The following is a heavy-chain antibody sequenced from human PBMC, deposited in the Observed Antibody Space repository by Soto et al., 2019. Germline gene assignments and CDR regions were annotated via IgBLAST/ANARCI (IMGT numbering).Heavy chain of an antibody. Sequence: GSLRLSCAASGFTFSSYAMSWVRQAPGKGLEWVSAISGSGGSTYYADSVKGRFTISRDNSKNTLYLQMDSLRAEDTAVYYCAKDYRTPHGSGSYYKPYRPGPIDYWGQGTLVTVSS. V-gene: IGHV3-23*01. J-gene: IGHJ4*02. CDR2: ISGSGGST. CDR1: GFTFSSYA. D-gene: IGHD3-10*01. CDR3: AKDYRTPHGSGSYYKPYRPGPIDY.